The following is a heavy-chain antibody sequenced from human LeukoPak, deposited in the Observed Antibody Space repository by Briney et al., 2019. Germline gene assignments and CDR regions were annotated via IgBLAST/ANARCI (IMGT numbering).Heavy chain of an antibody. D-gene: IGHD6-6*01. J-gene: IGHJ4*02. CDR1: GGSISSGGYY. Sequence: SQTLSLTCTVSGGSISSGGYYWSWIRQHPGKGLEWIGYIYYSGSTYYNPSLKSRVTISVDTSKNQFSLKLSSVTAADTAVYYCARAGCSSSSEIDYWGQGTLVTVSS. CDR2: IYYSGST. CDR3: ARAGCSSSSEIDY. V-gene: IGHV4-31*03.